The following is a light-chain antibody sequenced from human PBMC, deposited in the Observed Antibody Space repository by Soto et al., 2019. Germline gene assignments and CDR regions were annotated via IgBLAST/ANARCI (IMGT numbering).Light chain of an antibody. CDR2: GAS. V-gene: IGKV3-20*01. Sequence: EIVLTQSPATLSLSPGERATLSCRASQSVSSYFAWYQQKPGQAPRLLIYGASTRATGIPERFSGSGSGTDFPLTSSRLEPQDSAMYYCQQYVISVTFGQGTRLEIK. J-gene: IGKJ5*01. CDR1: QSVSSY. CDR3: QQYVISVT.